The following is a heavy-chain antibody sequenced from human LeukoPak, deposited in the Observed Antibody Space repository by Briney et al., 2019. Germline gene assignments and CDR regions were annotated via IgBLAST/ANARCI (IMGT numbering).Heavy chain of an antibody. CDR1: GIAFGKNW. CDR2: MNSDGGGA. V-gene: IGHV3-74*01. Sequence: GGSLTLSCAAAGIAFGKNWMHWDRQGPGEGLVWISRMNSDGGGAIYADSVKGRFTVSRYNAKNTLYLQMNSLRAEDTAVYYCARDVPHNWFDTWGQGTLVTVSS. CDR3: ARDVPHNWFDT. J-gene: IGHJ5*02.